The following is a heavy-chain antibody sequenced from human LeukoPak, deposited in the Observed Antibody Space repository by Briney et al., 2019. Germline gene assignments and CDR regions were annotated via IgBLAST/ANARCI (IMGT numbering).Heavy chain of an antibody. D-gene: IGHD5-18*01. CDR1: GFSLSTNGMC. V-gene: IGHV2-70*11. CDR3: ARTQWIQHPDRPLTYYYYYMDV. J-gene: IGHJ6*03. Sequence: ESGPTLVNPTQTLTLTCTFSGFSLSTNGMCVSWIRQPPGKALEWLARIDWDDDKYYSTSLKTRLTISKDTSKNQVVLTITNMDPVDTATYYCARTQWIQHPDRPLTYYYYYMDVWGKGTTVTVSS. CDR2: IDWDDDK.